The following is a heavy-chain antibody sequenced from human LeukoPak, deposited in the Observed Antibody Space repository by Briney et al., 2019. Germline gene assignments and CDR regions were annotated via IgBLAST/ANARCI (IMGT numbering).Heavy chain of an antibody. J-gene: IGHJ4*02. CDR3: ANLDTYCSSTSCYGN. Sequence: GGSLRLSCAASGVTLSSYAMSWVRQAPGKGLEWVSAISGSGGSTYYADSVKGRFTISRDNSKNTLYLQMNSLRAEDTAVYYCANLDTYCSSTSCYGNWGQGTLVTVSS. D-gene: IGHD2-2*01. CDR2: ISGSGGST. V-gene: IGHV3-23*01. CDR1: GVTLSSYA.